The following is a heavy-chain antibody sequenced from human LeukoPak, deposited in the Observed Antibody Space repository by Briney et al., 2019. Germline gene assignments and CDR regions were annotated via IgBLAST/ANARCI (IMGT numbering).Heavy chain of an antibody. Sequence: ASVKVSCKASGYTFTSYYMHWVRQAPGQGLEWMGIINPSGGSTSYAQKFQGRVTMTRDTSTSTVYMELSSLRSEDTAVYYCARAHGIAAAGTKGPLDYWGQGTLVTVSS. J-gene: IGHJ4*02. CDR3: ARAHGIAAAGTKGPLDY. CDR2: INPSGGST. D-gene: IGHD6-13*01. V-gene: IGHV1-46*01. CDR1: GYTFTSYY.